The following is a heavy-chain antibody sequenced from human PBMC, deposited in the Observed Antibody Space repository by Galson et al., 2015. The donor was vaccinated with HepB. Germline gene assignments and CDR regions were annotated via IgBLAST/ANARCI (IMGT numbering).Heavy chain of an antibody. CDR1: GFTFSSYA. J-gene: IGHJ4*02. D-gene: IGHD3-16*01. CDR2: ISFDERAK. V-gene: IGHV3-30*04. CDR3: ARGSSLASDY. Sequence: SLRLSCAASGFTFSSYAMHWVRQAPGLGLEWVATISFDERAKHFADSVKSRFTISRDNSKNTLYLQMNSLRYEDTAVYYCARGSSLASDYWGQGTLVTVSS.